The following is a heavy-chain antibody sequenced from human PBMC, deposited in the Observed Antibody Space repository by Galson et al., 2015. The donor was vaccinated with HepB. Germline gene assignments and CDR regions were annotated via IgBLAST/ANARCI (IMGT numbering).Heavy chain of an antibody. D-gene: IGHD5-24*01. CDR3: ASLETRGMTTMPFDY. Sequence: SLRLSCAASGFTFSNYAFHWLRQAPGKGLEWVALISYDGINIYYADSLKGRFTISRDKSKNTLFLQMNNMRGEDTALYYCASLETRGMTTMPFDYWGQGTLVTVSS. CDR2: ISYDGINI. J-gene: IGHJ4*02. V-gene: IGHV3-30-3*02. CDR1: GFTFSNYA.